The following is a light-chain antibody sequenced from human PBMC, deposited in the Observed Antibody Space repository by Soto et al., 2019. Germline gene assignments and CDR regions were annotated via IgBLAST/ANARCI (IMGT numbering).Light chain of an antibody. V-gene: IGKV1-17*03. CDR2: AAS. CDR1: QGRSEY. J-gene: IGKJ1*01. Sequence: DIQMTLSPSAKSASVGDRGTIXXRASQGRSEYLAWFQQKPGQAPRVXIYAASTMQSGVPARFSGSGSGADFTLTISRLEPEDFGTYYCQQHATSPWTFGQGTKVDI. CDR3: QQHATSPWT.